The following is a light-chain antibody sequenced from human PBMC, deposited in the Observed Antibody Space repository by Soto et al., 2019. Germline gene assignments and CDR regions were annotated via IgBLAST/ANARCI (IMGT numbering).Light chain of an antibody. J-gene: IGKJ1*01. Sequence: DIQMTQSPSTLSASVGDRVTITCRASQSISSWLAWYQQKPGKAPKLLIYKASSLESGVPSRFSGSGSGTEFTLTISSLQPDDFETYYCQQYKGYPRTFGQGTKVDIK. CDR3: QQYKGYPRT. CDR1: QSISSW. CDR2: KAS. V-gene: IGKV1-5*03.